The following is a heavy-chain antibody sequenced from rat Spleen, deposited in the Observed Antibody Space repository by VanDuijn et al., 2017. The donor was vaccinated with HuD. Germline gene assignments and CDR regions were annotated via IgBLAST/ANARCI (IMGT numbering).Heavy chain of an antibody. CDR2: IDYDGSSI. V-gene: IGHV5-22*01. Sequence: EVQLVESGGGLVQPGGSLKLSCAASGFTFSDYYMAWVRQAPKKGLEWVAAIDYDGSSIHYGDSVKGRFTVFRNNVRNILYRQMNSLRSEYTATYYGARGDSGLDYWGHGLMVTVSS. CDR1: GFTFSDYY. J-gene: IGHJ2*01. D-gene: IGHD4-3*01. CDR3: ARGDSGLDY.